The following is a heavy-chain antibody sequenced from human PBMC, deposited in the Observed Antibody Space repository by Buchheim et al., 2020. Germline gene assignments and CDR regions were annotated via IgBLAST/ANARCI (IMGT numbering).Heavy chain of an antibody. CDR2: IDHSGST. D-gene: IGHD7-27*01. V-gene: IGHV4-34*02. Sequence: QVQPQQWGAGLLKPAETRSLTCAVSGGSFTDYYWSWIRQPPGKGLEWIGEIDHSGSTNYNPSLKSRVVISVDTSKNQFSLKLTSVTAADAVLYFCARGRRVTHLTGDDAFDIWGHGT. CDR1: GGSFTDYY. CDR3: ARGRRVTHLTGDDAFDI. J-gene: IGHJ3*02.